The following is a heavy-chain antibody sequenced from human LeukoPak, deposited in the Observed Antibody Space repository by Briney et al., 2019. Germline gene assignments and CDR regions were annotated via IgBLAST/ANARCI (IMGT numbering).Heavy chain of an antibody. CDR2: IYYSGST. D-gene: IGHD3-9*01. CDR1: GGSISTYY. V-gene: IGHV4-59*01. Sequence: SETLSLTCTVSGGSISTYYWSWIRQPAGKGLEWIEYIYYSGSTNYNPSLKSRVTISVDTSKNQFSLKLRSVTAADTAVYYCARVTGYMIEDYFDYWGQGILVTVSS. J-gene: IGHJ4*02. CDR3: ARVTGYMIEDYFDY.